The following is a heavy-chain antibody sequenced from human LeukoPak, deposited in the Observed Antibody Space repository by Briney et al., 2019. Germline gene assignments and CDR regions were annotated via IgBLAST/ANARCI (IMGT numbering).Heavy chain of an antibody. J-gene: IGHJ4*02. Sequence: KSSETLSLTCTVSGDSISSYYWSWIRQPPGMALEWIGNIYHSGGTHHNPSLKSQVTMSVDRSKNQFSLKLTSVTAADTAVYYCARGGVGATTGTYDSWGQGIPVTVSS. V-gene: IGHV4-59*12. CDR2: IYHSGGT. CDR3: ARGGVGATTGTYDS. CDR1: GDSISSYY. D-gene: IGHD1-26*01.